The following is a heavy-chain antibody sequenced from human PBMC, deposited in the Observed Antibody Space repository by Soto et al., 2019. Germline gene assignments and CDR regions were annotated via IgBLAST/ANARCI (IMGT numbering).Heavy chain of an antibody. V-gene: IGHV1-69*13. CDR2: IIPIFGTA. Sequence: SVKVSCKASGGTFSSYAISWVRQAPGQGLEWMGGIIPIFGTANYAQKFQGRVTITADESTSTAYMELSSLRSEDTAVYYCARMIRFDFWSGYHKGYFDYWGQGTLVTVSS. D-gene: IGHD3-3*01. CDR3: ARMIRFDFWSGYHKGYFDY. J-gene: IGHJ4*02. CDR1: GGTFSSYA.